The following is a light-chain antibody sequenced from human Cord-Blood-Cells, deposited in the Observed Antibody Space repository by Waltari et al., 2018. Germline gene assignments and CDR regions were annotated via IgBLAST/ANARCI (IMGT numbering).Light chain of an antibody. CDR1: QSISSW. Sequence: DIQMTQSPSTLSASVGDRVTLTCRASQSISSWLAWYQQKPGKAPKFLIYDASSLESGVPSRFSGSGSGTEFTLTISSLQPDDFATYYCQQYNSYSYTFGQGTKLEIK. CDR3: QQYNSYSYT. V-gene: IGKV1-5*01. J-gene: IGKJ2*01. CDR2: DAS.